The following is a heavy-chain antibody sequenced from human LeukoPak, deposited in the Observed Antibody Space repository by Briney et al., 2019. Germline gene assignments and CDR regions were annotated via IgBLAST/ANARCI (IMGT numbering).Heavy chain of an antibody. CDR1: GFTVSSNY. Sequence: GDSLRLSCAASGFTVSSNYMSWVRPAPGKGLEWVSVIYSGDSTYYADSVKGRFTISRDNSKNTLYLQMNSLRAEDTAVYYCARVYYSGSSYVGFDYWGQGTLVTVSS. CDR3: ARVYYSGSSYVGFDY. V-gene: IGHV3-53*01. D-gene: IGHD1-26*01. J-gene: IGHJ4*02. CDR2: IYSGDST.